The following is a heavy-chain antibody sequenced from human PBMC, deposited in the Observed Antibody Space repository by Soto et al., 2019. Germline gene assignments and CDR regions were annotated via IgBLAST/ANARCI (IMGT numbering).Heavy chain of an antibody. CDR2: VKDGGHT. J-gene: IGHJ4*02. Sequence: QVQLQQWGAGLLKPSETLSLNCAVTGGSLSGYYWSWIRQPPGKGLEWIGEVKDGGHTNYSPSLRGRVTIASDTSNNQFPLRLSCVTAADTGVYWRARGQEGVVATHWDQGSLVTVSS. V-gene: IGHV4-34*01. CDR1: GGSLSGYY. D-gene: IGHD5-12*01. CDR3: ARGQEGVVATH.